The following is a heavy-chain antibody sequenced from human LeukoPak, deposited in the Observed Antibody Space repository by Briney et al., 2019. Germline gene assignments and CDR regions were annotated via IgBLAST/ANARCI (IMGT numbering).Heavy chain of an antibody. CDR3: ARGWQINSSGGFVDP. Sequence: ASMRVSCKASGYTFSDYYIHWIRQAPGQGPEWMGLINPKNGDTNFAQTFQGRVTMTRDTSITTAYMVLSRLSSDDTAVYYCARGWQINSSGGFVDPWGQGTLVTVSS. CDR1: GYTFSDYY. D-gene: IGHD6-6*01. CDR2: INPKNGDT. V-gene: IGHV1-2*02. J-gene: IGHJ5*02.